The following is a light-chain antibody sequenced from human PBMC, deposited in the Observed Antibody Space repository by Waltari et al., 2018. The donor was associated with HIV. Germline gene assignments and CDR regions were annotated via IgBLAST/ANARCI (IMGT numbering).Light chain of an antibody. CDR1: SAAIGRNS. Sequence: QSVLTQPPSASGTPGQSVTISCSGSSAAIGRNSVNWYRQFPGAAPELLIYNNIQRPSGVPDRFSGSKSGTSASLAITGLQSDDEGNYFCATWDDSLSEFWLFGGGTELTVL. J-gene: IGLJ3*02. CDR2: NNI. V-gene: IGLV1-44*01. CDR3: ATWDDSLSEFWL.